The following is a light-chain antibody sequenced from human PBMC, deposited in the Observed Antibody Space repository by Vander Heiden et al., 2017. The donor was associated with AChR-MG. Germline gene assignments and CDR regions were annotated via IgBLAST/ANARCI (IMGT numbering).Light chain of an antibody. Sequence: DIVMSQSPDSLAVSLGERATINCKSSQSLVYSSNNKNYLAWYQQKPGQPPKLLIYWASTRESGVPDRFSGSGSGTDFTLTISSLQAEDVAVYYWQQDYRTLSFGPGTKVDIK. V-gene: IGKV4-1*01. CDR1: QSLVYSSNNKNY. CDR2: WAS. CDR3: QQDYRTLS. J-gene: IGKJ3*01.